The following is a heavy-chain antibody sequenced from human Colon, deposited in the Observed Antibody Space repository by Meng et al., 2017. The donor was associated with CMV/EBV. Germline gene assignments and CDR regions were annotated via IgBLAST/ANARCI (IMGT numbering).Heavy chain of an antibody. J-gene: IGHJ5*01. Sequence: GGSLRLSCAASGFTFSSYPMSWVRHAPGKGLEWVSLITGSGGSTFHADSVKGRFTISRDHSKNTMCLQMNSLRAEDTALYYCAKCRVGTTTYWFDPWGQGTLVTVSS. CDR1: GFTFSSYP. V-gene: IGHV3-23*01. D-gene: IGHD1-14*01. CDR3: AKCRVGTTTYWFDP. CDR2: ITGSGGST.